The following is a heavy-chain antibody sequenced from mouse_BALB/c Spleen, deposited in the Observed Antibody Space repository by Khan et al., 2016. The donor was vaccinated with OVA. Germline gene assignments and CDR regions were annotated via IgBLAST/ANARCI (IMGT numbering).Heavy chain of an antibody. J-gene: IGHJ3*01. D-gene: IGHD2-12*01. V-gene: IGHV3-8*02. CDR1: GDSITSGY. CDR3: ARSTYRYAFVY. Sequence: EVQLQESGPSLVKPSQTLSLTCSVTGDSITSGYWNWIRKFPGNKLEYMGYIIYTGYTYYNPSLKSRISITRHTSKNQYYLQLSSVTVEDTATYDCARSTYRYAFVYWGQGTLVTVSA. CDR2: IIYTGYT.